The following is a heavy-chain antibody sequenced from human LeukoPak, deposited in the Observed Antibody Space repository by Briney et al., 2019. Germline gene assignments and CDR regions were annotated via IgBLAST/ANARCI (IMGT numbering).Heavy chain of an antibody. V-gene: IGHV1-8*03. CDR2: MNPNSGNT. J-gene: IGHJ6*03. CDR1: GYTFTSYD. D-gene: IGHD3-16*01. Sequence: ASVKVSCKASGYTFTSYDINWVRQATGQGLEWMGWMNPNSGNTGYAQKFQGRVTITRNTSISTAYMELSSLRSEDTAVYYCARVGGWPQYYYYYMDVWGKGTTVTVSS. CDR3: ARVGGWPQYYYYYMDV.